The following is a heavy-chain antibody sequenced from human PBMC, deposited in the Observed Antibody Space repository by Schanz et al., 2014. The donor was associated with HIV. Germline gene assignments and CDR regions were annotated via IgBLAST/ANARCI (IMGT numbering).Heavy chain of an antibody. CDR1: GGTFSSYA. CDR3: ARDSPVAAGTLDY. D-gene: IGHD6-13*01. J-gene: IGHJ4*02. V-gene: IGHV1-69*01. CDR2: IIPFSTTS. Sequence: QVQLVQSGAEVKKPGSSVKVSCKASGGTFSSYAISWVRQAPGQGLEWMGGIIPFSTTSNYAQKFQGRATITADESTSTAYMELSSLRSEDTAVYYCARDSPVAAGTLDYWGQGTLVTVSS.